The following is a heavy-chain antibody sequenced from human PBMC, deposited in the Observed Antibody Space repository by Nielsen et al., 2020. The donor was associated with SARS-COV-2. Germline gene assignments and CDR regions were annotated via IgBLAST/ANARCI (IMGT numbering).Heavy chain of an antibody. J-gene: IGHJ6*02. Sequence: GESLKISCAASGFTFSSYGMHWVRQAPGKGLEWVAVIWYDGSNKYYADSVKGRFTISRDNSKNTLYLQMNSLRAEDTAVYYCTREDIIVVPGVHAGYYGMDVWGQGTTVTVSS. CDR1: GFTFSSYG. D-gene: IGHD2-2*01. CDR2: IWYDGSNK. CDR3: TREDIIVVPGVHAGYYGMDV. V-gene: IGHV3-33*01.